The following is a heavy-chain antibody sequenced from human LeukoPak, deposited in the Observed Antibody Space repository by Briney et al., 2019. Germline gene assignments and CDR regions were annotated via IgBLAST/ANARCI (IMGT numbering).Heavy chain of an antibody. CDR3: ANYGDYQYFDY. V-gene: IGHV3-30*18. J-gene: IGHJ4*02. CDR2: ISYDGTNK. CDR1: GFTFINYG. D-gene: IGHD4-17*01. Sequence: GRSLRLSCAASGFTFINYGMHWVRQAPGKGLEWVSVISYDGTNKYYADSVKGRFTISRDNSKNTLYLQMNSLKTDDTAVYYCANYGDYQYFDYWGQGTPVTVSS.